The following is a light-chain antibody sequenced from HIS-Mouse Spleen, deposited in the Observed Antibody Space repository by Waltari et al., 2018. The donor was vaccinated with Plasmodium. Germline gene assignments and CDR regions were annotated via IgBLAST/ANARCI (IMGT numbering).Light chain of an antibody. CDR3: SSYTSSSTRV. Sequence: QSALTQPASVSGSPGQSITISCTGTSSDVGGYNYVSWYQQHPGKAPKLMIYDVSNRPQGVSNRFSGSKSGNTASLTISGLQAEDEADYYCSSYTSSSTRVFGTGTKVTVL. CDR1: SSDVGGYNY. V-gene: IGLV2-14*03. CDR2: DVS. J-gene: IGLJ1*01.